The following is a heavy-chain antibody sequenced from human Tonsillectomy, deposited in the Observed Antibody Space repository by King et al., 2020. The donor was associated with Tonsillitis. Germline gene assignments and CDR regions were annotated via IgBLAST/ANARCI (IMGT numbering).Heavy chain of an antibody. CDR1: GGTFSSYA. D-gene: IGHD2-21*01. V-gene: IGHV1-69*01. Sequence: VQLVESGAEVKKPGSSVKVSCKASGGTFSSYAISWVRQAPGQGLEWMGGIIPIFGTANYAQKFQGRVTITADESTSTAYMELSSLRSEDTAVYYCARGAAYYYNNYYYYGMDVWGQGTTVTVSS. CDR3: ARGAAYYYNNYYYYGMDV. CDR2: IIPIFGTA. J-gene: IGHJ6*02.